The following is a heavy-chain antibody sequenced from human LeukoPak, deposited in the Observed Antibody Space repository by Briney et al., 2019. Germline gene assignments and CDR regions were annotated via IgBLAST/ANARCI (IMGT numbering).Heavy chain of an antibody. Sequence: GGSQRLSCAASGFTFTSYSMTWVHQAPRKGLEWVSGIGGCGWSTYYAHYVKGRFPISRDNSKNTLYLQMNSVRAEDTAVYYCAKGQCRSGLMNYFVYWGQGTLVTVSS. D-gene: IGHD3-3*01. CDR3: AKGQCRSGLMNYFVY. CDR2: IGGCGWST. J-gene: IGHJ4*02. CDR1: GFTFTSYS. V-gene: IGHV3-23*01.